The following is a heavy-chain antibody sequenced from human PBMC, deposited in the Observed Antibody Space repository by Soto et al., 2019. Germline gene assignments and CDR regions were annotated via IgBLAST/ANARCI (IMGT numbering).Heavy chain of an antibody. V-gene: IGHV1-18*01. J-gene: IGHJ4*02. CDR2: INTDTGNP. Sequence: WASVEVSCKACGYTFNTYGINWVRQAPGQGLEWMGWINTDTGNPSYAQKFQGRVSMTRDTSSGTAYMEMRSLTSDDAAVYYCTMKKSIGDCSLFDSCGQSSLVTVSS. D-gene: IGHD2-21*02. CDR1: GYTFNTYG. CDR3: TMKKSIGDCSLFDS.